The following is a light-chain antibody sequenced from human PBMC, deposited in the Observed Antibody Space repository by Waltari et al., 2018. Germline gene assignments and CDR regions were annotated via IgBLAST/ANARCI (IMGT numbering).Light chain of an antibody. J-gene: IGKJ4*01. CDR1: HSIRNW. V-gene: IGKV1-5*03. Sequence: RARHSIRNWFAWCQQKPGKAPKRLIYKVSTLESGVPSMFGGRGSGTEFTLTISSLQPDDFATYYCQQYNSYSLLSFGGGTKVEIK. CDR2: KVS. CDR3: QQYNSYSLLS.